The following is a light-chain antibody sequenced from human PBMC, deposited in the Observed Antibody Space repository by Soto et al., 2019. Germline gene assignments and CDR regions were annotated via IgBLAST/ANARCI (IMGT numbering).Light chain of an antibody. CDR2: GTS. Sequence: DIQMTQSPPSLSASVGDRVTISCRASQTIINFLNWYQQKPGKAPKLLIYGTSSLQRGVPSRFSGSGSGTDFTLTISSLQPEDFATYHCQQLTSYPRSTFGQGTRLEIK. CDR1: QTIINF. V-gene: IGKV1-39*01. CDR3: QQLTSYPRST. J-gene: IGKJ5*01.